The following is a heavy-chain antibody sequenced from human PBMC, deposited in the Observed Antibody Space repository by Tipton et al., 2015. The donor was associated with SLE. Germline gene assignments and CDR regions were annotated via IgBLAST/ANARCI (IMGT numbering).Heavy chain of an antibody. CDR1: GGSISSHY. V-gene: IGHV4-59*08. J-gene: IGHJ4*02. CDR3: ARHGRVAEDY. D-gene: IGHD3-3*01. Sequence: TLSLTCTVSGGSISSHYWSWIRQPPGKGLEWIGYIYYSGSTYYNPSLKSRVTISVDTSKNQFSLKLSSVTAADTAVYYCARHGRVAEDYWGQGTLVTVSS. CDR2: IYYSGST.